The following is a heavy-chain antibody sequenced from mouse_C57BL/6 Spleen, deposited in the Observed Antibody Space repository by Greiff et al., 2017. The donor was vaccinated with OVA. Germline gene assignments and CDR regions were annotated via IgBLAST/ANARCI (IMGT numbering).Heavy chain of an antibody. CDR1: GFSLTSYG. D-gene: IGHD2-3*01. Sequence: VKLLESGPGLVQPSQSLSITCTVSGFSLTSYGVHWVRQSPGKGLEWLGVIWSGGSTDYNAAFISRLSISKDNSKSQVFFKMNSLQADDTAIYYCATLYDGYYRNAMDYWGQGTSVTVSS. V-gene: IGHV2-2*01. CDR2: IWSGGST. J-gene: IGHJ4*01. CDR3: ATLYDGYYRNAMDY.